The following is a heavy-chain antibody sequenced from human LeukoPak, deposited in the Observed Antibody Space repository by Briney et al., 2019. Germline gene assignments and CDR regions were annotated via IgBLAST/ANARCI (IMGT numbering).Heavy chain of an antibody. CDR1: GFTFETFT. CDR3: ARGGYSNANKFYYYGMDV. J-gene: IGHJ6*02. V-gene: IGHV3-48*04. Sequence: PGGSLRLSCAASGFTFETFTMNWVRQAPGKGLEWVSYISNSGSIIYYADSVKGRFTISRDNAKNSLYLQMNSLRAEDTAVYYCARGGYSNANKFYYYGMDVWGQGTTVTV. CDR2: ISNSGSII. D-gene: IGHD4-11*01.